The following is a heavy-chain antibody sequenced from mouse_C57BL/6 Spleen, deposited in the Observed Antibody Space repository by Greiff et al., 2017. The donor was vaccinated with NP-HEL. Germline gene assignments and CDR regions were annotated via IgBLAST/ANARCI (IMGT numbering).Heavy chain of an antibody. CDR1: GYTFTSYW. J-gene: IGHJ2*01. CDR3: ARSYYGSSHYFDY. V-gene: IGHV1-52*01. Sequence: QVQLQQPGAELVRPGSSVKLSCKASGYTFTSYWMHWVKQRPIQGLEWIGNIDPSDSETHYNQKFKDKATLTVDKSSSTAYMQLSSLTSEDSAVYSCARSYYGSSHYFDYWGQGTTLTVSS. D-gene: IGHD1-1*01. CDR2: IDPSDSET.